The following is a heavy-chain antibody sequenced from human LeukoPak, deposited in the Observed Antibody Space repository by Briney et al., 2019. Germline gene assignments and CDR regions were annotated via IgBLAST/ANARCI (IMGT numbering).Heavy chain of an antibody. J-gene: IGHJ4*02. CDR1: GFTFSSYS. Sequence: GGSLRLSCAASGFTFSSYSMNWVRQAPGKGLEWVSYISSSSSTIYYADSVKGRFTISRDNAKNSLYLQMNSLRAEDTAVYYCARALSGITGYTYGRGIDYWGQGTLVTVSS. V-gene: IGHV3-48*01. CDR3: ARALSGITGYTYGRGIDY. CDR2: ISSSSSTI. D-gene: IGHD5-18*01.